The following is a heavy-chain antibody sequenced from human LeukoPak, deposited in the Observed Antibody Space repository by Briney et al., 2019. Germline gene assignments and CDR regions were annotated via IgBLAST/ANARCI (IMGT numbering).Heavy chain of an antibody. D-gene: IGHD5-18*01. Sequence: PSETLSLTCTVSGGSISSGGYYWSWIRQPPGKGLEWIGEINHSGSPNYNPSLKSRVTISVDTSKNQFSLKLSSVTAADTAVYYCARGAGYSYGTFDYWGQGTLVTVSS. J-gene: IGHJ4*02. V-gene: IGHV4-30-2*01. CDR1: GGSISSGGYY. CDR2: INHSGSP. CDR3: ARGAGYSYGTFDY.